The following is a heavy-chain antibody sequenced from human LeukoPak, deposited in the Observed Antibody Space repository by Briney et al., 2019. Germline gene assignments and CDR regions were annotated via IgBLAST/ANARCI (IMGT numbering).Heavy chain of an antibody. CDR1: GFTFNSYA. J-gene: IGHJ6*03. V-gene: IGHV3-64*02. Sequence: PGGSLRLSCAASGFTFNSYAMNWVRQAPGKGLEYVSVIGSDGGTTYYADSVKGRFTISRDNSKNTLHLQMGSLRAEDMGVYYCARGHNYYMDVWGKGTTVTVSS. CDR2: IGSDGGTT. CDR3: ARGHNYYMDV.